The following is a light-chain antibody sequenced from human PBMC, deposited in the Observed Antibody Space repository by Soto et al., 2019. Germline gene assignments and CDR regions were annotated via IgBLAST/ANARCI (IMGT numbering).Light chain of an antibody. CDR3: LQDYNYPLT. V-gene: IGKV3D-15*01. CDR1: QSVSSK. Sequence: ETVMTQSPATLSVSPGERATLSCWASQSVSSKLAWYQQKPGQAPRLLIYGASTRATGIPARFSGSGSGTEFTLTISSLQSEDFATYYCLQDYNYPLTFGGGTKVDIK. CDR2: GAS. J-gene: IGKJ4*01.